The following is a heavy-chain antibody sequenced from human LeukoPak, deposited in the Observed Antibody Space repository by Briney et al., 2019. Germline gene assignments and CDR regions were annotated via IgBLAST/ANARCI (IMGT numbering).Heavy chain of an antibody. CDR3: ARDQGGYSQYASPEFSNNMDV. D-gene: IGHD5-18*01. Sequence: ASVKVSCKASGYTFTSYGISWVRQAPGQGLEWMGWISAYNGNTIYAQKLQGRVTMTTDTSTSTAYMELRSLRSDDTAVYYCARDQGGYSQYASPEFSNNMDVWGKGTTVTVSS. V-gene: IGHV1-18*01. CDR2: ISAYNGNT. CDR1: GYTFTSYG. J-gene: IGHJ6*03.